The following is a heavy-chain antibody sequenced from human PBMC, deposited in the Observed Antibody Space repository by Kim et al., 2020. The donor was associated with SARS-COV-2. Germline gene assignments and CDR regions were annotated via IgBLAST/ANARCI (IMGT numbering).Heavy chain of an antibody. V-gene: IGHV5-51*01. CDR3: TRLSWGAGMVFHKEHREGRPGLDV. CDR2: IYPGDSDT. D-gene: IGHD2-8*01. Sequence: GESLKISCQGSGYTFRDLWIVWVRQMPGKGLEVMGIIYPGDSDTRYSPSFRGQVTISADRSISTAYLQWSSLKASDSAIYFCTRLSWGAGMVFHKEHREGRPGLDVWGQGTTVPVSS. CDR1: GYTFRDLW. J-gene: IGHJ6*02.